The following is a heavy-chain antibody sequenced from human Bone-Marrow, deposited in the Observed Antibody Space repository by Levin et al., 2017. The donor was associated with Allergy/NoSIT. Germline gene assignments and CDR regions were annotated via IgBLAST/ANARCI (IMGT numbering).Heavy chain of an antibody. Sequence: GESLKISCKASGYTFTGYYIHWVRQAPGQGLEWMGRINPNIGGTNYAQKFQGRVTMTRDTSISTAYLEVSRLRSDDTAVYYCARSSDIWNSPGFWGQGTLVTVSS. CDR2: INPNIGGT. D-gene: IGHD1-20*01. CDR3: ARSSDIWNSPGF. CDR1: GYTFTGYY. J-gene: IGHJ4*02. V-gene: IGHV1-2*06.